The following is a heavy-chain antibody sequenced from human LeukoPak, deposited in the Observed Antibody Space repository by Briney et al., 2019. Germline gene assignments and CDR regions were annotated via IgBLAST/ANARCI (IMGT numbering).Heavy chain of an antibody. CDR1: GGSISSGSYY. Sequence: SQTLSLTCTVSGGSISSGSYYWSWIRQPAGKGLEWIGRIYTSGSTNYNPSLKSRVTISVDTSKNQFSLKLRSVTAADTAVYYCAREGWSSQYYFDYWGQGTLVTVSS. J-gene: IGHJ4*02. CDR2: IYTSGST. V-gene: IGHV4-61*02. CDR3: AREGWSSQYYFDY. D-gene: IGHD2-2*01.